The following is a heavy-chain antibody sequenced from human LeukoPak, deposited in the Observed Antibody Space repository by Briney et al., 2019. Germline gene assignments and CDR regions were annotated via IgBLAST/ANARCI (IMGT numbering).Heavy chain of an antibody. V-gene: IGHV4-59*02. Sequence: GSLRLSCTVSGFTVSSNSMSWVRQAPGKGLEWTGYIYYSGSTNYNPSLKSRVTISVDTSKNQFSLKLSSVTAADTAVYYCARSGSGYLRYYFDYWGQGTLVTVSS. CDR3: ARSGSGYLRYYFDY. J-gene: IGHJ4*02. CDR2: IYYSGST. CDR1: GFTVSSNS. D-gene: IGHD5-12*01.